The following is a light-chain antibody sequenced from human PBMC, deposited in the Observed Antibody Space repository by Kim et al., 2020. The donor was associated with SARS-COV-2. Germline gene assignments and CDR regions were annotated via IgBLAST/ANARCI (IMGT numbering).Light chain of an antibody. J-gene: IGLJ2*01. V-gene: IGLV3-1*01. Sequence: SYELTQPPSVSVSPGQTASITCSGDKLGDKYACWYQQKPGQSPVLVIYQDSKRPSGIPARFSGSNSGNTATLTISGTQAMDEADYYCQAWDSSTAVVFGG. CDR2: QDS. CDR3: QAWDSSTAVV. CDR1: KLGDKY.